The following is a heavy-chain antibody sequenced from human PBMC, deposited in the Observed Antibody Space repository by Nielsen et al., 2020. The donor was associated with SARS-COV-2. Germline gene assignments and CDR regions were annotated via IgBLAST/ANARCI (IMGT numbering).Heavy chain of an antibody. V-gene: IGHV5-10-1*01. D-gene: IGHD6-19*01. Sequence: GESLKISCKGSGYSFTSYWISWVRQMPGKGLEWMGRIDPSDSYTNYSPSFQGHVTISADKSISTAYLQWSSLKASDTARYYCAKCGVAVEPCAFDIWGQGTMVTVSS. J-gene: IGHJ3*02. CDR3: AKCGVAVEPCAFDI. CDR1: GYSFTSYW. CDR2: IDPSDSYT.